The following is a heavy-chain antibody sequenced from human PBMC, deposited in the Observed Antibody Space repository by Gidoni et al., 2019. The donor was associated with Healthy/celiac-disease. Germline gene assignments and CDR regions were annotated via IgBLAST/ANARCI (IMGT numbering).Heavy chain of an antibody. V-gene: IGHV3-9*01. CDR3: AKDFLD. J-gene: IGHJ4*02. Sequence: EVQLVESGGGLVQPGRSLRLSCAASGFTFDDYAMHWVRQAPGKGLEWVSGISRNRGSIGYADSVKGRFTISRDNAKNSLYLQMNSLRAEDTALYYCAKDFLDWGQGTLVTVSS. CDR1: GFTFDDYA. CDR2: ISRNRGSI.